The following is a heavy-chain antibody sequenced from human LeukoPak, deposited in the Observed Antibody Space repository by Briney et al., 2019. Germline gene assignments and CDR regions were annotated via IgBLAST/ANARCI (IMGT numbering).Heavy chain of an antibody. CDR1: GGSISSSNW. Sequence: SETLSLTCAVSGGSISSSNWWSWVRQPPGKGLEWIGEIYHSGSTNYNPSLKSRVTISVDKSKNQFSLKLSSVTAADTAVYYCARVIRPDYYGSGSANWFDPWGQGTLVTVSS. CDR2: IYHSGST. D-gene: IGHD3-10*01. CDR3: ARVIRPDYYGSGSANWFDP. J-gene: IGHJ5*02. V-gene: IGHV4-4*02.